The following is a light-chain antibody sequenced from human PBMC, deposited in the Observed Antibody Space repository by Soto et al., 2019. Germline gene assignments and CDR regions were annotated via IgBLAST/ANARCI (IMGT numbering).Light chain of an antibody. CDR1: RSNSGSNS. V-gene: IGLV1-44*01. CDR2: NNN. CDR3: AAWDDSLNAWV. Sequence: QSVLTQPPSASGTPGQRVSISCSGSRSNSGSNSLNWYQQLPGTAPKPLIYNNNQRPSGVPDRFSGSKSGTSASLAISGLQSEDEAEYYCAAWDDSLNAWVFGGGTKVTVL. J-gene: IGLJ3*02.